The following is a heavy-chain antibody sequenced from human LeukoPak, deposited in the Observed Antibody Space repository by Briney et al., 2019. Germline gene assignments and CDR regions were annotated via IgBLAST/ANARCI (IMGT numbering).Heavy chain of an antibody. CDR3: ARDGVVTAGGTNIDY. D-gene: IGHD6-13*01. CDR2: IYYSGST. CDR1: GGSISSYY. Sequence: SETLSLTCTVSGGSISSYYWSWIRQPPGKGLEWIGYIYYSGSTNYNPSLKSRVTISVDTSKNQFSLKLSSVTAADTAVYYCARDGVVTAGGTNIDYWGQGSLVTVSS. V-gene: IGHV4-59*01. J-gene: IGHJ4*02.